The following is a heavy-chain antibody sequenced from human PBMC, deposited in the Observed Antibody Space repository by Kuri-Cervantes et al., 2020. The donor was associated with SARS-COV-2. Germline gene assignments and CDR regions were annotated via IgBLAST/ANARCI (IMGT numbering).Heavy chain of an antibody. CDR2: ISRSSSTI. J-gene: IGHJ6*02. V-gene: IGHV3-48*01. D-gene: IGHD5-18*01. CDR1: GFTFSSYS. Sequence: GGSLRLSCAASGFTFSSYSMNWVRQAPGKGLEWVSYISRSSSTIYYADSVKGRFTISRDNAKNSLYLQMNSLRAEDTAVYYCARDYTAMVSPTFYYYYYGMDVWGQGTTVTVSS. CDR3: ARDYTAMVSPTFYYYYYGMDV.